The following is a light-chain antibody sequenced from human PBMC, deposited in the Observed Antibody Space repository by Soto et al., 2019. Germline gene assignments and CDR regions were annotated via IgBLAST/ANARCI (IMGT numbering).Light chain of an antibody. J-gene: IGLJ1*01. CDR3: QSYDSSLSRRV. V-gene: IGLV1-40*01. CDR2: GNN. Sequence: QSVLTRPPSVSGAPGQRVTMSCTGSSSNIGAGYGVHWYQQVPGTAPKLLIYGNNNRPSGVPDRFSASKSGTSASLAITGLQAEDEADYYCQSYDSSLSRRVFGTGTKLTVL. CDR1: SSNIGAGYG.